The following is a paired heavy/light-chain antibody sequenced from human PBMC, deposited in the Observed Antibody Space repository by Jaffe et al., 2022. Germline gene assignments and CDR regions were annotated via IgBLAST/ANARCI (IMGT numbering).Light chain of an antibody. V-gene: IGKV1-5*03. CDR3: QQYSGDSRM. CDR2: KAS. CDR1: QSISVW. Sequence: DIQMTQSPSTLSASVGDRVTITCRASQSISVWLAWYQQKPGKAPKLLIYKASSLESGVPSRFSGSGSGTEFSLTISSLQPDDSATYYCQQYSGDSRMFGQGTKVEIK. J-gene: IGKJ1*01.
Heavy chain of an antibody. CDR3: ARQQAGYSFRD. CDR2: IFYSGST. D-gene: IGHD5-18*01. Sequence: QLQLQESGPGLVKPSETLSLTCSVSGASITNNTSYWGWIRQSPGKGLEWIGNIFYSGSTYYNPSLRSRVVLSIDTSNSQFSLRVNSVTASDAAVYYCARQQAGYSFRDWGQGTLVTVSS. CDR1: GASITNNTSY. J-gene: IGHJ4*02. V-gene: IGHV4-39*01.